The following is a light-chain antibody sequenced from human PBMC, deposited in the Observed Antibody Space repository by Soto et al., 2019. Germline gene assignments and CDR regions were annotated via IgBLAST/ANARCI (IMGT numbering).Light chain of an antibody. V-gene: IGKV1-39*01. J-gene: IGKJ2*03. Sequence: DIQMTRSPSSLSASVGDRVTITCRASQNIRNYLNWYQQTPGKAPKLLIFAAYSLQSGVPSRFSGSGSVTDFILTISSLQPEDFASYYCQQSSSTPYSFGQGLKLEIK. CDR2: AAY. CDR3: QQSSSTPYS. CDR1: QNIRNY.